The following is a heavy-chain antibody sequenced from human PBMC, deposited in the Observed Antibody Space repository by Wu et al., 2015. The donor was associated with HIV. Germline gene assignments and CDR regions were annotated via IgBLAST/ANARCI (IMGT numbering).Heavy chain of an antibody. CDR1: GYPFTHYG. J-gene: IGHJ4*02. CDR3: ARGGHCTQGVCYHLEY. D-gene: IGHD2-8*01. CDR2: VSAWDGRT. Sequence: QVQLVQSGDEVKKPGASVKVSCKASGYPFTHYGVTWVRLAPGQRLEWVGWVSAWDGRTNYAQNLQGRVTMTTDSSTNTAYMELKSLTSDDTAVYFCARGGHCTQGVCYHLEYWGQGTLVTVSS. V-gene: IGHV1-18*01.